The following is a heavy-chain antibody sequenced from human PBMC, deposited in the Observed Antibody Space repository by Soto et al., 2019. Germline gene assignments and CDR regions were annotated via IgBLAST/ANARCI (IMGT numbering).Heavy chain of an antibody. CDR2: IWYDGSNK. V-gene: IGHV3-33*01. CDR3: ARYFDSSGYPY. J-gene: IGHJ4*02. Sequence: GGSLRLSCAASGFTFSSYGMHWVRQAPGKGLEWVAVIWYDGSNKYYADSVKGRFTISRDNSKNTLYLQMNSLRAEDTAVYYCARYFDSSGYPYWGQGTLVTVSS. CDR1: GFTFSSYG. D-gene: IGHD3-22*01.